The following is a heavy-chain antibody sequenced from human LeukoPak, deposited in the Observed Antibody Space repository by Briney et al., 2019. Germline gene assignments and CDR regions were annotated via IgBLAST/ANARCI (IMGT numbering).Heavy chain of an antibody. CDR3: AKDQSSGWPNYFDY. J-gene: IGHJ4*02. CDR1: GFTFSSYS. D-gene: IGHD6-19*01. Sequence: GGSLRLSCAASGFTFSSYSMNWVRQAPGKGLEWVSAISGSGGSTYYADSVKGRFTISRDNSKNTLYLQMNSLRADDTAVYYCAKDQSSGWPNYFDYWGQGTLVTVSS. CDR2: ISGSGGST. V-gene: IGHV3-23*01.